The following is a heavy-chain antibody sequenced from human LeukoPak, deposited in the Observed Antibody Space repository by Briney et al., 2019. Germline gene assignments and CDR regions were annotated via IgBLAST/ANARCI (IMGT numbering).Heavy chain of an antibody. V-gene: IGHV3-53*01. D-gene: IGHD3-9*01. CDR1: GFTVSSNY. Sequence: GGSLRLSCAASGFTVSSNYMSWVRQAPGKGLEWVSVIYSGGSTYDADSVKGRFTISRDNSKNTLYLQMNSLRAEDTAVYYCARDILTGYMLDRGSPDAFDIWGQGTMVTVSS. CDR3: ARDILTGYMLDRGSPDAFDI. J-gene: IGHJ3*02. CDR2: IYSGGST.